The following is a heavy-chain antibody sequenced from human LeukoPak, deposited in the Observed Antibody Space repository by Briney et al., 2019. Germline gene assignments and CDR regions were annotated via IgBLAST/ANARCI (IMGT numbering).Heavy chain of an antibody. V-gene: IGHV4-39*02. Sequence: SETLSLTRTVSGDSISSSSHYWGWIRQSPGKGLEWIATIYYSGTTYYNPSLKSRVTISVDTSKNQFSLKLSSVTAADTAVYYCARDLNIGTGTGRGNWFDPWGQGTLVTVSS. D-gene: IGHD1-7*01. CDR1: GDSISSSSHY. CDR3: ARDLNIGTGTGRGNWFDP. J-gene: IGHJ5*02. CDR2: IYYSGTT.